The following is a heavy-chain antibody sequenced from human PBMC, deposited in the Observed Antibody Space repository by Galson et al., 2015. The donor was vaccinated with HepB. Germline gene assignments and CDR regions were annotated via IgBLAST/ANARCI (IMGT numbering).Heavy chain of an antibody. CDR1: RNTFSVYY. CDR2: LDPEDGQT. CDR3: AALKAVIADRGYFWS. J-gene: IGHJ1*01. Sequence: VKVSCKVSRNTFSVYYIHWVQQAPGKGLEWMGLLDPEDGQTVYAEKFQGRVTMTADTSTDTTYMELSSLTPGDTAVYFCAALKAVIADRGYFWSWGQGTLVTVSS. D-gene: IGHD2-21*01. V-gene: IGHV1-69-2*01.